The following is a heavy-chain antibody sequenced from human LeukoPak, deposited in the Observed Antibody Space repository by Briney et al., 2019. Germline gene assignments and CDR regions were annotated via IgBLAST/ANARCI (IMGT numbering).Heavy chain of an antibody. V-gene: IGHV4-59*01. CDR1: GGSISSYY. CDR2: IYYSGST. J-gene: IGHJ3*02. Sequence: PSETLSLTCTVSGGSISSYYWSWIRQPPGEGLEWIGHIYYSGSTSYNPSLKSRVTISVDTSKNQFSLKLSSVTAADKAVYYCARGRAVEMATIQEGFDIWGQGTMVTVSS. D-gene: IGHD5-24*01. CDR3: ARGRAVEMATIQEGFDI.